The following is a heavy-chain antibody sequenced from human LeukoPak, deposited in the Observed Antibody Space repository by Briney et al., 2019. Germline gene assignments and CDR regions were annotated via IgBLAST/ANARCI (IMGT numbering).Heavy chain of an antibody. V-gene: IGHV1-18*01. D-gene: IGHD3-3*01. J-gene: IGHJ4*02. CDR2: ISAYNGKT. Sequence: ASVKVSFKASGFPFTSYGISWVRPAPGQGLEWMGWISAYNGKTNYAQKLQGRVTMTTDTSTSTAYMELRSLRSDDTAVYYCARDIPLDYDFWSGYPYQLFDYWGQGTLVTVSS. CDR3: ARDIPLDYDFWSGYPYQLFDY. CDR1: GFPFTSYG.